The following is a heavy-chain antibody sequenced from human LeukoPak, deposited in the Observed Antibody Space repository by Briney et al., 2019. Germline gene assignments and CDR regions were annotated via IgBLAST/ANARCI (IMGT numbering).Heavy chain of an antibody. CDR2: ISGYNYKT. J-gene: IGHJ3*02. D-gene: IGHD3-3*01. Sequence: WASVKVSCKAFGYTLSSYGISWLRQAPGQGLEWIGWISGYNYKTKYAQTFQGRVAMTIDTSTKTVSMELRILRSDDTAVYYCARDHEGSPFWRDAFDIGGQGTMVTVSS. CDR3: ARDHEGSPFWRDAFDI. CDR1: GYTLSSYG. V-gene: IGHV1-18*04.